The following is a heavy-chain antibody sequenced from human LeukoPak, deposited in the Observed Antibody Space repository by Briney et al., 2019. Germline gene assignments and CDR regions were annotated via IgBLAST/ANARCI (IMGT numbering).Heavy chain of an antibody. Sequence: SETLSLTCTVSGGSISNYYWSWIRQPPGKGLEWLGYIYYTGGTHYNPSLNSRVTISLGPSKDQFSLRLSSAAAADTAVYYCARHYARGRADSGADSRGYFEYWGQGALVTVSS. CDR2: IYYTGGT. V-gene: IGHV4-59*08. J-gene: IGHJ4*02. D-gene: IGHD4-17*01. CDR1: GGSISNYY. CDR3: ARHYARGRADSGADSRGYFEY.